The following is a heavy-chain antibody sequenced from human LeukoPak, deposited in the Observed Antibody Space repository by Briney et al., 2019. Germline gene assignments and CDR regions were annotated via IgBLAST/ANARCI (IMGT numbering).Heavy chain of an antibody. CDR3: TKDDSSSWYDYFFDY. Sequence: GGSLRLSCATSGFAFSSSSMSWVRQAPGKGLEWVSTISGAGGSSWYAESVKGRFSISRDNSMNSVSLQMSSLRVEDTAMYYCTKDDSSSWYDYFFDYWGQGTLVTVSS. CDR1: GFAFSSSS. J-gene: IGHJ4*02. V-gene: IGHV3-23*01. CDR2: ISGAGGSS. D-gene: IGHD6-13*01.